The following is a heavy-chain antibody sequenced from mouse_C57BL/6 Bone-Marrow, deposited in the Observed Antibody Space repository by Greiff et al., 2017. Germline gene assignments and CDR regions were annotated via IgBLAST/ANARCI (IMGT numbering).Heavy chain of an antibody. D-gene: IGHD2-5*01. V-gene: IGHV14-4*01. CDR2: IDPENGDT. Sequence: EVQLQQSGAELVRPGASVKLSCTASGFNIKDDYMHWVKQRPEQGLEWIGWIDPENGDTEYASKFQGKATITADTSSNTACLQLSSLTSEDTAVYYCTGSNYAWFAYWGQGTLVTVSA. CDR1: GFNIKDDY. J-gene: IGHJ3*01. CDR3: TGSNYAWFAY.